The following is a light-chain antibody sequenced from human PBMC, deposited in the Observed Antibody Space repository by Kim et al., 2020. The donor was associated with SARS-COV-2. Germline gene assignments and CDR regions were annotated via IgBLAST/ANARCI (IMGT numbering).Light chain of an antibody. V-gene: IGKV3-11*01. Sequence: PGEGATLSCRANQDSNNQLVWYQQKPGQSPRLLIYDSSNRATGIPGRFSGSGSGTDFTLTISRLEPEDFVVYYCQQRHDWPITFGQGTRLEIK. J-gene: IGKJ5*01. CDR3: QQRHDWPIT. CDR1: QDSNNQ. CDR2: DSS.